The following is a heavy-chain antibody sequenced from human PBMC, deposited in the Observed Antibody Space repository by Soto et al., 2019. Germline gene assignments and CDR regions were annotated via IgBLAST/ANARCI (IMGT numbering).Heavy chain of an antibody. CDR3: AKSQVGSRSFDY. CDR2: INYSGST. CDR1: GGSISSGDYY. D-gene: IGHD1-26*01. J-gene: IGHJ4*02. Sequence: QVQLQESGPGLVKPSQTLSLTCTVSGGSISSGDYYWSWIRQPPGKGLEWIGYINYSGSTYYDPSLKGRGTISVDTSENQFSLKLSSVTAADTAVYYCAKSQVGSRSFDYWGQGTLVTVSS. V-gene: IGHV4-30-4*01.